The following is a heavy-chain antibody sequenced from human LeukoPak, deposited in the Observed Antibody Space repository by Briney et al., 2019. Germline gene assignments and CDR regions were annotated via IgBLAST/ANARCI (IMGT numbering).Heavy chain of an antibody. V-gene: IGHV1-69*13. CDR2: IIPIFGTA. Sequence: SVKVSCKASGGTFSSYAISWVRQAPGQGLEWMGGIIPIFGTANYAQKFQGRVTITADESTSTAYMELSSLRSEDTAVYYCASYCTNGVCPFDYWGQGTLVTVSS. CDR3: ASYCTNGVCPFDY. CDR1: GGTFSSYA. D-gene: IGHD2-8*01. J-gene: IGHJ4*02.